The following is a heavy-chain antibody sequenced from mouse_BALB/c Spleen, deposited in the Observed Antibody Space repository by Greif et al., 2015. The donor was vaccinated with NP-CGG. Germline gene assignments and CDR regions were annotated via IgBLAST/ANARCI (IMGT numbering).Heavy chain of an antibody. V-gene: IGHV5-6-5*01. CDR1: GFTFSSYA. Sequence: EVQLVESGGGLVKPGGSLKLSCAASGFTFSSYAMSWVRQTPEKRLEWVASISSGGSTYYPDSVKGRFTISRDNARNILYLQMSSLRSEDTAMYYCARGGYYGSPLDYWGQGTTLTVSS. CDR3: ARGGYYGSPLDY. D-gene: IGHD1-1*01. J-gene: IGHJ2*01. CDR2: ISSGGST.